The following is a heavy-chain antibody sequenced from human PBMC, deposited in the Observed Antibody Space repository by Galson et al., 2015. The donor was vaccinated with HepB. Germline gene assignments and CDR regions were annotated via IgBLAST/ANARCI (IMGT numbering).Heavy chain of an antibody. CDR3: ARATATVQEWFDP. V-gene: IGHV5-10-1*01. CDR1: GYSFTSYW. CDR2: IDPSDSYT. J-gene: IGHJ5*02. D-gene: IGHD1-1*01. Sequence: QSGAEVKKPGESLRISCKGYGYSFTSYWISWVRQMPGKGLEWMGRIDPSDSYTNYSPSFQGHVTISADKSFSTAYLQWSSLKASDTAMYYCARATATVQEWFDPWGQGTLVTVSS.